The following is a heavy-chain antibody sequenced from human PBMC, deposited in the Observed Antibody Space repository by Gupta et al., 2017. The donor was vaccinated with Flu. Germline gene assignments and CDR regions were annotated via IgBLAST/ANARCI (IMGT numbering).Heavy chain of an antibody. CDR1: GFTFSTSH. Sequence: EVQLVESGGGLVQPGGSLRLTCVISGFTFSTSHMNWIRQAPGKGLEWISYIGSGLNTDYADSVRGRFTIARDNARDSLFLQMNSLRDEDTALYYCARDLNWAFILWGRGALVTVSP. V-gene: IGHV3-48*02. CDR2: IGSGLNT. CDR3: ARDLNWAFIL. D-gene: IGHD3-16*01. J-gene: IGHJ4*02.